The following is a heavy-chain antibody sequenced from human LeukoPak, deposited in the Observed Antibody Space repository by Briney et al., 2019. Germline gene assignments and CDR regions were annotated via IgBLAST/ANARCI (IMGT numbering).Heavy chain of an antibody. Sequence: SETLSLTCTVSGGSISSYYWSWIRQPPGKGLEWIGYIYYSGSTNYNPSLKSRVTISVDTSKNQFSLKLSSVTAADTAVYYCAREGKITMVRGVIRYYYMDVWGKGTTVTISS. D-gene: IGHD3-10*01. CDR2: IYYSGST. J-gene: IGHJ6*03. V-gene: IGHV4-59*12. CDR3: AREGKITMVRGVIRYYYMDV. CDR1: GGSISSYY.